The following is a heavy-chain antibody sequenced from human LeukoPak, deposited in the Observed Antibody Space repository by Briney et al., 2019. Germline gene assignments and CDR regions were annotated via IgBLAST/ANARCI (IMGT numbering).Heavy chain of an antibody. Sequence: PGGSLRLSCAASGFTVSSNYMSWVRQAPGKGLEWVAAISGSGGSTYYADSVKGRFTISRDNSKNTLYLQMNSLRAEDTAVYYCAKDLNPPTRRITIFGVVIFDYWGQGTLVTVSS. D-gene: IGHD3-3*01. CDR3: AKDLNPPTRRITIFGVVIFDY. J-gene: IGHJ4*02. V-gene: IGHV3-23*01. CDR1: GFTVSSNY. CDR2: ISGSGGST.